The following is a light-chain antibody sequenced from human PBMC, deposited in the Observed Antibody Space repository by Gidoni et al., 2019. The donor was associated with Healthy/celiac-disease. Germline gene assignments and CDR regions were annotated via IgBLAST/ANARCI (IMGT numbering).Light chain of an antibody. CDR1: QSISSW. Sequence: DIQMTQSPSTLSASVGDRVTITCRASQSISSWLAWYQQKPGKAPKLLIYKASSLESGVPSRFSGSGSGTEYTLTISSLQPDDFATYYCQQYNSYPYSFGQGTKLEIK. J-gene: IGKJ2*03. CDR3: QQYNSYPYS. CDR2: KAS. V-gene: IGKV1-5*03.